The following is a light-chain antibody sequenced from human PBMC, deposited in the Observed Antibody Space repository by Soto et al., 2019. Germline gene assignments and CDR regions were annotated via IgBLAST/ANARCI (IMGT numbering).Light chain of an antibody. CDR1: SSDVGGYNY. V-gene: IGLV2-14*01. Sequence: QSVLTQPASVSGSPGQSITISCTGTSSDVGGYNYVSWFQQHPGKAPKLMIYEVSNRPSGVSNRFSGSESGNTASLTISGLQAEDEADYYCSSYTSGGYVFGTGTQLTVL. J-gene: IGLJ1*01. CDR2: EVS. CDR3: SSYTSGGYV.